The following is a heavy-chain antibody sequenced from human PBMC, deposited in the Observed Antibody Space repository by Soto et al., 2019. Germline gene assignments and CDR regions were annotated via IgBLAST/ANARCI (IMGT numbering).Heavy chain of an antibody. D-gene: IGHD6-19*01. CDR1: GFTFSSYA. J-gene: IGHJ4*02. CDR2: ISGSGGST. Sequence: PGGSLRLSCAASGFTFSSYAMSWVRQAPGKGLEWVSAISGSGGSTYYADSVKGRFTISRDNSKNTLYLQMNSLRAEDTAVYYCAKDRHGKQWLVPTFDYWGQGTLVTVSS. CDR3: AKDRHGKQWLVPTFDY. V-gene: IGHV3-23*01.